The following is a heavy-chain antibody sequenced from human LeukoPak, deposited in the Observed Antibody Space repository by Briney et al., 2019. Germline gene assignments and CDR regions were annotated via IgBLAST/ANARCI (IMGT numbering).Heavy chain of an antibody. D-gene: IGHD2-15*01. J-gene: IGHJ6*03. CDR3: ARGDVVEVAATPYYYYYMDV. Sequence: SVKVSCKASGGTFSSYAISWVRQAPGQGLEWMGGIIPIFGTANYAQKFQGRVTITTDESTSTAYMELSSLRSEDTAVYYCARGDVVEVAATPYYYYYMDVWGKGTTVTVSS. CDR1: GGTFSSYA. CDR2: IIPIFGTA. V-gene: IGHV1-69*05.